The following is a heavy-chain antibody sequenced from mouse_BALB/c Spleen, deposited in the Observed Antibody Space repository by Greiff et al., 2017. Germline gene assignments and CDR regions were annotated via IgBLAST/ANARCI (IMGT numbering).Heavy chain of an antibody. CDR3: TREGYGSRVSYWYFDV. CDR1: GFTFSSYT. CDR2: ISSGGSYT. V-gene: IGHV5-6-4*01. Sequence: EVQVVESGGGLVKPGGSLKLSCAASGFTFSSYTMSWVRQTPEKRLEWVATISSGGSYTYYPDSVKGRFTISRDNAKNTLYLQMSSLKSEDTAMYYCTREGYGSRVSYWYFDVWGAGTTVTVSS. D-gene: IGHD1-1*01. J-gene: IGHJ1*01.